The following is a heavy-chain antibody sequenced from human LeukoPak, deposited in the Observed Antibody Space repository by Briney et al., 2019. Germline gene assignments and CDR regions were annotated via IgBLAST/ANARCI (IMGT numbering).Heavy chain of an antibody. D-gene: IGHD3-16*01. CDR2: ISGSGGST. J-gene: IGHJ3*02. CDR3: AKAGGRRVQNAFDI. Sequence: QSGGSLRLSCAASGFTFSSYAMSWVRQAPGKGLEGVSAISGSGGSTYYADSVKGRFTISRDNSKNTLYLKMNSLRAEDTAVYYCAKAGGRRVQNAFDIWGQGTMVTVSS. V-gene: IGHV3-23*01. CDR1: GFTFSSYA.